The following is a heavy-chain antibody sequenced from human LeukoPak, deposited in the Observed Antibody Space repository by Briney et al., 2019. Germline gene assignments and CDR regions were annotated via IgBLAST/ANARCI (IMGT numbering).Heavy chain of an antibody. V-gene: IGHV3-23*01. CDR2: ISGSGGST. CDR3: AKARGSSPDYYFDY. CDR1: GFTFSSFA. D-gene: IGHD1-26*01. Sequence: QSGGSLRLSCAASGFTFSSFAMSWVRQAPGKGLEWVPVISGSGGSTYYADSVKGRFTISRDNSKNTLYLQMNSLRAEDTAVYYCAKARGSSPDYYFDYWGQGTLVTVSS. J-gene: IGHJ4*02.